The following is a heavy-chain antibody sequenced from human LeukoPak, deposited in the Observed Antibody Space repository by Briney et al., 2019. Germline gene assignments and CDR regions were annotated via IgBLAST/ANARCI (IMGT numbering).Heavy chain of an antibody. J-gene: IGHJ6*03. CDR1: GGTFSSYA. CDR2: IIPIFGTA. CDR3: ARVQLVGVYYYYYHMDV. D-gene: IGHD6-6*01. Sequence: GASVKVSCKASGGTFSSYAISWVRQAPGQGLEWMGGIIPIFGTANYAQKFQGRVTITADKSTSTAYMELSSLRSEDTAVYYCARVQLVGVYYYYYHMDVWGKGATVTVSS. V-gene: IGHV1-69*06.